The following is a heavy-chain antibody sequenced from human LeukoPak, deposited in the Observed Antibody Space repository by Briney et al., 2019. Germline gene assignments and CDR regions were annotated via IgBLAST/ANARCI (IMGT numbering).Heavy chain of an antibody. D-gene: IGHD3-3*01. J-gene: IGHJ4*02. CDR2: IYSGGST. CDR1: GFTVSSNY. Sequence: GGSLRLSCAASGFTVSSNYMSWVRQAPGKGLEWVSVIYSGGSTYYADSVKGRFTISRDNSKNTLYLQMNSLRAEDTAVYYCARNRVYYDFWSGYYTDFDYWGQGTLVTVSS. CDR3: ARNRVYYDFWSGYYTDFDY. V-gene: IGHV3-53*01.